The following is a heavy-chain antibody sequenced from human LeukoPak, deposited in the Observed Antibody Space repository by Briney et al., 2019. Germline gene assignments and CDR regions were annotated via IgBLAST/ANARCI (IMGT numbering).Heavy chain of an antibody. CDR2: IFYTGST. D-gene: IGHD4/OR15-4a*01. Sequence: PSETLSLTCTVSGGSISSYYWNWIRQPPGKGLEWIGYIFYTGSTSYSPSLQSRVTISVDTYKNQFSLKLTSVADADTAVYYCARSDYGANSFDYWGQGTLVTVSS. CDR3: ARSDYGANSFDY. V-gene: IGHV4-59*01. CDR1: GGSISSYY. J-gene: IGHJ4*02.